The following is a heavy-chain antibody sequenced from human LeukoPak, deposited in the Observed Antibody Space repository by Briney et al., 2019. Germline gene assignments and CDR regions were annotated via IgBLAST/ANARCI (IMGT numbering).Heavy chain of an antibody. CDR3: ASVLGVEMATIH. J-gene: IGHJ4*02. CDR2: IYYSGST. V-gene: IGHV4-34*01. CDR1: GGSFSGYY. Sequence: PSETLSLTCAVYGGSFSGYYWSWIRQPPGKGLEWIGSIYYSGSTYYNPSLKSRVTISVDTSKNQFSLKLSSVTAADTAVYYCASVLGVEMATIHWGQGTLVTVSS. D-gene: IGHD5-24*01.